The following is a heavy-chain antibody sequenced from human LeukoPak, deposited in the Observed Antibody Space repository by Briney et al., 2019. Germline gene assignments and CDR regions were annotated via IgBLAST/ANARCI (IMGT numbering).Heavy chain of an antibody. D-gene: IGHD3-3*01. CDR3: ARGGYDFWSGYYVYYYYGMDV. V-gene: IGHV1-8*02. CDR1: GGTFSSYA. CDR2: MNPNSGNT. Sequence: ASVKVSCKASGGTFSSYAINWVRQATGQGLEWMGWMNPNSGNTGYAQKFQGRVTMTRNTAISTAYMELSSLRSEDTAVYYCARGGYDFWSGYYVYYYYGMDVWGQGTTVTVSS. J-gene: IGHJ6*02.